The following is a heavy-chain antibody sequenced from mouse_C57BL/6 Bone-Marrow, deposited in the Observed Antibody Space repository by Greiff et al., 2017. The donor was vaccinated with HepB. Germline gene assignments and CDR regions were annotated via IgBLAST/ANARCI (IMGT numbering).Heavy chain of an antibody. J-gene: IGHJ4*01. CDR3: ARVWYYAIDY. Sequence: QVQLQQSGAELVRPGTSVKVSCKASGYAFTNYLIEWVKQRPGQGLEWIGVINPGSGGTNYNEKFKGKATLTADKSSSTAYMQLSSLTSEDSAVYFCARVWYYAIDYWGQGTSVTVSS. D-gene: IGHD2-10*02. CDR2: INPGSGGT. V-gene: IGHV1-54*01. CDR1: GYAFTNYL.